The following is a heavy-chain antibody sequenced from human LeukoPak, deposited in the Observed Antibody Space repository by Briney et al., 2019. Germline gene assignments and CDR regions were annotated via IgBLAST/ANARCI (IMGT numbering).Heavy chain of an antibody. CDR1: GYTFTGYY. J-gene: IGHJ4*02. D-gene: IGHD5-18*01. V-gene: IGHV1-2*02. CDR3: AREDTAMDLDY. CDR2: INPNSGGT. Sequence: ASVKVSCKASGYTFTGYYTHWVRQAPGQGLEWMGWINPNSGGTNYAQKFQGRVTMTRATSISTAYMELSRLRSDDTAVYYCAREDTAMDLDYWGQGTLVTVSS.